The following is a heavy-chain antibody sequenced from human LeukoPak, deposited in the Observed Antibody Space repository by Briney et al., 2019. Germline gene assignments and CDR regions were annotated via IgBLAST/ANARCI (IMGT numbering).Heavy chain of an antibody. V-gene: IGHV4-30-4*08. Sequence: PSQTLSLTCTVSGGSISSGDYYWSWIRQPPGKGLEWIGYIYYSGSTYYNPSLKSRVTISVDRSKNQFSLKLSSVTAADTAVYYCARARWIAAAGIDAFDIWGQGTMVTVSS. CDR1: GGSISSGDYY. D-gene: IGHD6-13*01. J-gene: IGHJ3*02. CDR3: ARARWIAAAGIDAFDI. CDR2: IYYSGST.